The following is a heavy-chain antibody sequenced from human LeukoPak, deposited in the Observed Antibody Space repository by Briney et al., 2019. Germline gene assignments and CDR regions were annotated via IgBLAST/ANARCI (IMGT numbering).Heavy chain of an antibody. CDR3: ARAIYHLDY. CDR1: GFTFSSYE. D-gene: IGHD2/OR15-2a*01. CDR2: ISSSGSTI. J-gene: IGHJ4*02. Sequence: AGGSLRLSCAASGFTFSSYEMDWVRQAPGKGLEWVSYISSSGSTIYYADSVKGRFTISRDNAKNSLYLQMNSLRAEDTAVYYCARAIYHLDYWGQGTLVTVSS. V-gene: IGHV3-48*03.